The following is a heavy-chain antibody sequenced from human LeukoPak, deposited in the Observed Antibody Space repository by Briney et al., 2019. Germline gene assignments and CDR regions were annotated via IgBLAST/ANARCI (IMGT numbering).Heavy chain of an antibody. J-gene: IGHJ4*02. CDR1: GYTLTELS. V-gene: IGHV1-24*01. Sequence: GASVNVSCKVSGYTLTELSMHWVRQAPGKGLEWMGGFDPEDGETIYAQKFQGRVTMTEDTSTDTAYMELSSLRSEDTAVYYCATLSVLGYCTNGVCSPPWDYWGQGTLVTVSS. CDR3: ATLSVLGYCTNGVCSPPWDY. D-gene: IGHD2-8*01. CDR2: FDPEDGET.